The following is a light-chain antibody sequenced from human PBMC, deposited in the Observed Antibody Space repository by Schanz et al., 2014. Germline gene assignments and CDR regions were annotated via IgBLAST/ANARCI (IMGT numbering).Light chain of an antibody. CDR2: GVS. CDR1: QSVISSY. V-gene: IGKV3-20*01. CDR3: QHYGSAPPFA. Sequence: DIVLTQSPGTLSLSPGERATLSCRASQSVISSYLAWHQQKPGQAPRLLIHGVSSRATGIPDRFSGSGSGTDFTLTISRLEPEDFAVYYCQHYGSAPPFAFGQGTKLEIK. J-gene: IGKJ2*01.